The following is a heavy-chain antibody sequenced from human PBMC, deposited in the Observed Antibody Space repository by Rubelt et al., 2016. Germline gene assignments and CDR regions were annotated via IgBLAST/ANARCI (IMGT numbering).Heavy chain of an antibody. J-gene: IGHJ3*01. CDR2: FYSGGET. Sequence: ASGFTFSSYSMNWVRQAPGKGLEWVSVFYSGGETYYADSVKGRFSLSRDDSKNSVYLQMNSLRGDETAVYFCAREARYASGDWGHAFDVWGQGTLVAVSS. V-gene: IGHV3-66*01. CDR1: GFTFSSYS. D-gene: IGHD2-21*02. CDR3: AREARYASGDWGHAFDV.